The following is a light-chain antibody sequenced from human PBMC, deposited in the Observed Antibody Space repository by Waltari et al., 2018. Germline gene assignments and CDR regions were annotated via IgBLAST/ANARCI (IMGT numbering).Light chain of an antibody. CDR2: EVS. Sequence: QSALTQPASVSGSPGQSITISCTGTSSDVGGYNYVSWYQQHPGKAPKLMIYEVSNRPSGVSNRFSGSKSGNTASLTISGRQAEDEADYYCSSYTSSDVVFGGGTKLTVL. CDR3: SSYTSSDVV. V-gene: IGLV2-14*01. CDR1: SSDVGGYNY. J-gene: IGLJ2*01.